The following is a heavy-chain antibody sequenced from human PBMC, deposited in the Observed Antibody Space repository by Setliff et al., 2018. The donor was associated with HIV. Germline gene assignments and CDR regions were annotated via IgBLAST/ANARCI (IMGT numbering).Heavy chain of an antibody. J-gene: IGHJ6*03. CDR1: GYSFTNYD. Sequence: ASVKVSCKASGYSFTNYDIYWVRQAAGQGLEWMGWMNPNSGNTGYAQKFQGRVTMTRDTSINTAYMELRSLGSDDTAVYYCARGADYLGIPSYYYYYMDVWGKGTTVTVSS. V-gene: IGHV1-8*02. D-gene: IGHD7-27*01. CDR3: ARGADYLGIPSYYYYYMDV. CDR2: MNPNSGNT.